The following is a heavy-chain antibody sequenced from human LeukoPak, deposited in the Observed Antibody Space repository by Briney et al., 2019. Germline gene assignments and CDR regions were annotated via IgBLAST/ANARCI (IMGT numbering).Heavy chain of an antibody. J-gene: IGHJ4*02. Sequence: AGGSLRLSCAAFGFTFSSYSMNWVRQAPGKGLEWVSSISSSSSYIYYADSVKGRFTISRDNAKNSLYLQMNSLRAEDTAVYYCARGMSSGYDFDYWGQGTLVTVSS. V-gene: IGHV3-21*01. CDR1: GFTFSSYS. D-gene: IGHD5-12*01. CDR3: ARGMSSGYDFDY. CDR2: ISSSSSYI.